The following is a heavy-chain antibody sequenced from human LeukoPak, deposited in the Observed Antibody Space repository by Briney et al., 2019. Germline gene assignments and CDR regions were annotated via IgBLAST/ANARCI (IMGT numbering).Heavy chain of an antibody. CDR1: GGSISSYY. J-gene: IGHJ6*03. Sequence: SETLSLTCTVSGGSISSYYWSWIRQPAGKGLEWIGRIYTSGSTNYNPSLKSRVTMSVDTSKNQFSLKLSSVTAADTAVYYCARTYSSSSVEIGYYYYYMDVWGKGTTVTVSS. V-gene: IGHV4-4*07. D-gene: IGHD6-6*01. CDR2: IYTSGST. CDR3: ARTYSSSSVEIGYYYYYMDV.